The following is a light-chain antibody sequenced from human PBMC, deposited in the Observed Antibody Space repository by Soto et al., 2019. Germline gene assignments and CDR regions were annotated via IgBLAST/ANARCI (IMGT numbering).Light chain of an antibody. CDR3: QSSDTSLSAAV. J-gene: IGLJ7*01. Sequence: QSVLTQPPSVSGTPGQRVTISCTGSSSNIGAGYDVHWYQLLPGTPPKLLIYGNNNRPSGVPDRFSVSTSGTSASLAITGLQAEDEADYYCQSSDTSLSAAVFGGGTPLTVL. CDR1: SSNIGAGYD. CDR2: GNN. V-gene: IGLV1-40*01.